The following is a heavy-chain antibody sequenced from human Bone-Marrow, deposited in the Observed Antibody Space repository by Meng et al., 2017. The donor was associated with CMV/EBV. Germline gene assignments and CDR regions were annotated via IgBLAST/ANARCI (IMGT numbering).Heavy chain of an antibody. D-gene: IGHD6-13*01. CDR2: IDWDDDK. CDR3: ARSSGGSTYFDY. CDR1: GFSLGTSGMR. Sequence: SGPTLVTPTQILTLTCTFSGFSLGTSGMRVSWIRQPPGKALEWLARIDWDDDKFYSTSLKSRLSISKDTSKNQVVLTMTNMDPVDTATYHCARSSGGSTYFDYWGQGTLVTVSS. V-gene: IGHV2-70D*14. J-gene: IGHJ4*02.